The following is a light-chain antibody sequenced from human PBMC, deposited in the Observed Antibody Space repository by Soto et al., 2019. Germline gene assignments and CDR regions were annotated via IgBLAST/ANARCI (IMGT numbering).Light chain of an antibody. CDR3: SSYTSSFTLGV. CDR1: SSDLGGYSY. Sequence: QSALTQPASVSGSPGQPITISCTGTSSDLGGYSYVSWYQHHPGKAPKLMIFEVSNRPSGVSNRFSASKSGNTASLTVSGLQVADEADYYCSSYTSSFTLGVFGTGTKVTVL. CDR2: EVS. J-gene: IGLJ1*01. V-gene: IGLV2-14*01.